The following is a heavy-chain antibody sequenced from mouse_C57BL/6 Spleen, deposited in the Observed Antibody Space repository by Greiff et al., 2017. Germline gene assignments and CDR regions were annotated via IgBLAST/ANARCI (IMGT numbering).Heavy chain of an antibody. CDR3: TTLITPFDY. CDR1: GFNIKDDY. CDR2: IDPENGDT. D-gene: IGHD1-1*01. Sequence: VQLQQSGAELVRPGASVKLSCTASGFNIKDDYMHWVKQRPEQGLEWIGWIDPENGDTEYASKFQGKATITADTSSNTAYLQLSSLTSEDTAVYYCTTLITPFDYWGQGTTLTVSP. V-gene: IGHV14-4*01. J-gene: IGHJ2*01.